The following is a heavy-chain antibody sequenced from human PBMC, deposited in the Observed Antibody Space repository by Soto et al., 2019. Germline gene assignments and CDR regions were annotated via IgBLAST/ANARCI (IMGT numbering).Heavy chain of an antibody. CDR1: GASISSGGYY. CDR3: ARDGRGRGIAVAGRFWYFDL. D-gene: IGHD6-19*01. Sequence: QVQLQESGPGLVKPSQPLSLTCTVSGASISSGGYYWNWIRQHPGKGLEWIGYIYYSGSTYYNPSLKSRVTISVDTSKNAFSLKRSSVTAADTAVYYCARDGRGRGIAVAGRFWYFDLWGRGTLVTVSS. CDR2: IYYSGST. J-gene: IGHJ2*01. V-gene: IGHV4-31*03.